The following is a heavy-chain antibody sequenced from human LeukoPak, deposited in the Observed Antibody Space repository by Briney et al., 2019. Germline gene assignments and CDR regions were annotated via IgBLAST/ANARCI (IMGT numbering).Heavy chain of an antibody. CDR1: GGTFSSYA. J-gene: IGHJ5*02. CDR3: ARGYVGATEYWFDP. V-gene: IGHV1-69*01. D-gene: IGHD1-26*01. Sequence: SVKVSCKAFGGTFSSYAIGWVRQAPGQGLEWMGGIIPIFGTANYAQKFQGRVAITADESTSTAYMELSSLRSEDTAVYYCARGYVGATEYWFDPWGQGTLVAVSS. CDR2: IIPIFGTA.